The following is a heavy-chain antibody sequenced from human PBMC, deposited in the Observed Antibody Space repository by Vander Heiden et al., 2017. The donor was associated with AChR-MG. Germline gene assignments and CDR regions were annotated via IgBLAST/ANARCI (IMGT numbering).Heavy chain of an antibody. CDR3: ARLRFRGWSDYYYYGMDV. CDR1: GGSISSYY. CDR2: IYYSGST. J-gene: IGHJ6*02. D-gene: IGHD6-19*01. Sequence: QVQLQESGPGLVKPSETLSLTCPVSGGSISSYYWSWIRQPPGKGLEWIGYIYYSGSTNYNPSLKSRVTISVDTSKNQFSLKLSSVTAADTAVYYCARLRFRGWSDYYYYGMDVWGQGTTVTVSS. V-gene: IGHV4-59*01.